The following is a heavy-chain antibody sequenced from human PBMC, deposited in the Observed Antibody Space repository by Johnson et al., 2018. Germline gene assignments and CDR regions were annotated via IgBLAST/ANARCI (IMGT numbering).Heavy chain of an antibody. CDR3: PKGIDI. J-gene: IGHJ3*02. CDR1: GFTFSSYA. V-gene: IGHV3-23*04. Sequence: VQLVESGGGLVQXGGSXRLXCAASGFTFSSYAMSWVRQAPGQGLEWVAAISGIGGSTDYADSVKGRFTISRYNSKNTLDLQLKSPGAEDTAVYYCPKGIDIWGQGTMVTVSS. CDR2: ISGIGGST.